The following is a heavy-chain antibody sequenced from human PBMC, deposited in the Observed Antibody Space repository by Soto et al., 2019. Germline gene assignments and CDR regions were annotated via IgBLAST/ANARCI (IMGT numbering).Heavy chain of an antibody. D-gene: IGHD1-7*01. Sequence: KPSETLSLTCAVYGGSFSGYYWSWIRQPPGKGLEWIGEINHSGSTNYNPSLKSRVSISVDTSKNQFSLKLSSVTAADTAVYYCARARTGTITWPPKYYCDYWGQGTLVTVAS. CDR3: ARARTGTITWPPKYYCDY. J-gene: IGHJ4*02. V-gene: IGHV4-34*01. CDR1: GGSFSGYY. CDR2: INHSGST.